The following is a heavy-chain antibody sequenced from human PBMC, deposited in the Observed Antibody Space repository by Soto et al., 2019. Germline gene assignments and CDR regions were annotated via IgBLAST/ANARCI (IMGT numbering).Heavy chain of an antibody. CDR3: ARDSVYYGDYELNYFDY. D-gene: IGHD4-17*01. J-gene: IGHJ4*02. Sequence: QVQLVESGGGLVKPGGSLRLSCAASGFTFSDYYMSWIRQAPGKGLEWVSYISSSSSYTNYADSVKGRFTISRDNAXNXMYLQMNSLRAEDTAVYYCARDSVYYGDYELNYFDYWGQGTLVTVSS. CDR2: ISSSSSYT. V-gene: IGHV3-11*05. CDR1: GFTFSDYY.